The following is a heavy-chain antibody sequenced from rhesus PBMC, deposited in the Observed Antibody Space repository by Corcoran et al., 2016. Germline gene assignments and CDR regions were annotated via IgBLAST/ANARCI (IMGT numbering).Heavy chain of an antibody. CDR3: ARDRGYGSSYPCDY. V-gene: IGHV4-73*01. Sequence: QVQLQQWGEGLVKPSETLSLTCAVYGGSISGYYYCSWIRQPPGKGLEWIGYNYGNSSSTNYNPSLKDRGTISNDTSTNQFSLKLSSVTAADTAVYYCARDRGYGSSYPCDYWGQGVLVTVSS. J-gene: IGHJ4*01. D-gene: IGHD4-29*01. CDR2: NYGNSSST. CDR1: GGSISGYYY.